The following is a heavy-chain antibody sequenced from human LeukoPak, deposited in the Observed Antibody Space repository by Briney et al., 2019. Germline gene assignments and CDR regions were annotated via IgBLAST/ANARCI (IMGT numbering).Heavy chain of an antibody. CDR3: ARDTPRLGIAPIILDY. CDR1: GFTFSSYW. V-gene: IGHV3-74*01. J-gene: IGHJ4*02. D-gene: IGHD7-27*01. CDR2: INGDGRNI. Sequence: GGSLRLSCVASGFTFSSYWMHWVRQDPRKGLVWVSRINGDGRNINYADSVRGRFTISRDNAKNTLYLQMNTLRVEDTAVYYCARDTPRLGIAPIILDYWGQGTLVTVSS.